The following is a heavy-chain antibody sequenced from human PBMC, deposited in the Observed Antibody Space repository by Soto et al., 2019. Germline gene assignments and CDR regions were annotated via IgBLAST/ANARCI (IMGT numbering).Heavy chain of an antibody. CDR1: GYTFTSYY. J-gene: IGHJ4*02. CDR3: ARGFGYSSGWYLGCFDY. D-gene: IGHD6-19*01. Sequence: QVQLVQSGAEVKKPGASVKVSCKASGYTFTSYYMHWVRQAPGQGLEWMGIINPSGGSTSYAQKFQGRVSMTRDTSTSTVYMELSSLRYEDTAVYYCARGFGYSSGWYLGCFDYWGQGTLVTVSS. V-gene: IGHV1-46*01. CDR2: INPSGGST.